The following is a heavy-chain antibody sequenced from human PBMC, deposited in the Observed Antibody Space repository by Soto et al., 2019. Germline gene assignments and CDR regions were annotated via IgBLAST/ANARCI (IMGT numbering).Heavy chain of an antibody. V-gene: IGHV3-74*01. CDR1: GFTFSSYW. CDR2: INSDGSST. Sequence: PGGSLRLSCAASGFTFSSYWMHWVRQAPGKGLVWVSRINSDGSSTSYADSVKGRFTISRDNAKNTLYLQMNSLRAEDTAVYYCARDRVRYYDSSGYGYWGQGTLVTVSS. D-gene: IGHD3-22*01. CDR3: ARDRVRYYDSSGYGY. J-gene: IGHJ4*02.